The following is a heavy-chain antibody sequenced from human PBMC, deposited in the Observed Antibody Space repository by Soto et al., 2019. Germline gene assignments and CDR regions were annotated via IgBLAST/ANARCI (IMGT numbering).Heavy chain of an antibody. CDR3: ARGYSSGFFDY. V-gene: IGHV4-39*01. D-gene: IGHD6-19*01. J-gene: IGHJ4*02. CDR2: IYYSGST. Sequence: SETLSLTCTVSGGSISSSSYYWGWIRQPPGKGLEWIGSIYYSGSTYYNPSLKSRVTISVDTSKNQFSLKLSFVTAADTAVYYCARGYSSGFFDYWGQGTLVTVSS. CDR1: GGSISSSSYY.